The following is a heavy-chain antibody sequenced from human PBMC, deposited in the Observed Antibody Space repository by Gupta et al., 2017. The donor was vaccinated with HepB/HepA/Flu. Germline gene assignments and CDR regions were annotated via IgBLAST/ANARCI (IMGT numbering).Heavy chain of an antibody. V-gene: IGHV3-7*01. Sequence: EVQLVESGGGLVQPGGSLRLSCAASGCTVSTPWMSWVRQAPGKGLGWVANIKQDGSEKYYVDFVKGRFTISRDNAKNSLYLQMNSLRAEDTAVYYCARVRGGVLYYYENLYFDYWGQGTLVTVSS. CDR2: IKQDGSEK. J-gene: IGHJ4*02. D-gene: IGHD3-22*01. CDR1: GCTVSTPW. CDR3: ARVRGGVLYYYENLYFDY.